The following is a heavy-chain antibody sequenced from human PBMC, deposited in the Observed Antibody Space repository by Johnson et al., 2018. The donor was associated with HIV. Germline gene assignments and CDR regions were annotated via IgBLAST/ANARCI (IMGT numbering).Heavy chain of an antibody. J-gene: IGHJ3*02. V-gene: IGHV3-11*04. CDR1: GFTFSDYF. CDR3: AREGRLGSYLGGVAFDI. D-gene: IGHD1-26*01. Sequence: QVPLVESGGGVVQPGGSLRLSCKASGFTFSDYFMSWIRKAPGKRLECISYISSSGSSIYYTDSLKGRFTISRDNSKNTLYLQMNSLRAEDTAVYYCAREGRLGSYLGGVAFDIWGQGTMVTVSS. CDR2: ISSSGSSI.